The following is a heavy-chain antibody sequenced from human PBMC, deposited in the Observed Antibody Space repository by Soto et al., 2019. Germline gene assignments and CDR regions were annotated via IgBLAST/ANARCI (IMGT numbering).Heavy chain of an antibody. CDR2: IGGSGGSA. Sequence: GGSLRLSCAASGFTFSRFAISWVRQAPGTGLEWVSAIGGSGGSAYYADSVKGRFTISRDNSKNTLYLEMNSLRVEDTAVYYCAKDPYYDFWSGYYFFDYWGQGTLVTVSS. CDR3: AKDPYYDFWSGYYFFDY. CDR1: GFTFSRFA. V-gene: IGHV3-23*01. D-gene: IGHD3-3*01. J-gene: IGHJ4*02.